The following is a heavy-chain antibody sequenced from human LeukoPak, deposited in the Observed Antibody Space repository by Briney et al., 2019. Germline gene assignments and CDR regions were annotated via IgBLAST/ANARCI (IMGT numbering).Heavy chain of an antibody. CDR3: ARDREVPAAIGHYMDV. CDR1: GGTFSSYA. J-gene: IGHJ6*03. Sequence: VASVKVSCKASGGTFSSYAISWVRQAPGQGLEWMGGIIPIFGTANYAQKFQGRVTITADESTSTAYMELSSLRSEDTALYYCARDREVPAAIGHYMDVWGKGTTVTISS. D-gene: IGHD2-2*01. CDR2: IIPIFGTA. V-gene: IGHV1-69*01.